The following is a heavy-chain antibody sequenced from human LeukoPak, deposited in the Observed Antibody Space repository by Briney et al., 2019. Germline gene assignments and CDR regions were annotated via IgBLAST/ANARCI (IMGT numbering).Heavy chain of an antibody. D-gene: IGHD5-12*01. V-gene: IGHV5-51*01. CDR2: IYPDDSDT. CDR1: GYSFTNNW. J-gene: IGHJ4*02. CDR3: ARQRRGYRGYDFDY. Sequence: GESLKISCKGSGYSFTNNWIGWVRQMPGKGLEWMGIIYPDDSDTTYSPSFQGQVTISADKSISTACLQWSSLKASDTAIYYCARQRRGYRGYDFDYWGQGTQVTVSS.